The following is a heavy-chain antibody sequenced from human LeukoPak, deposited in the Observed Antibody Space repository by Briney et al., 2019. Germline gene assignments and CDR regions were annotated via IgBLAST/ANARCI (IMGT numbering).Heavy chain of an antibody. Sequence: GGSLRLSCAASGFTFSSYAMSWVRQAPGKGLEWVSAISGSGDSTYYADSVKGRFTISRDNSKNALYLEMNSLRAEDTAVYYCAKDRASIFGVVIPTGGFDYWGQGTLVTVSS. J-gene: IGHJ4*02. D-gene: IGHD3-3*01. V-gene: IGHV3-23*01. CDR2: ISGSGDST. CDR3: AKDRASIFGVVIPTGGFDY. CDR1: GFTFSSYA.